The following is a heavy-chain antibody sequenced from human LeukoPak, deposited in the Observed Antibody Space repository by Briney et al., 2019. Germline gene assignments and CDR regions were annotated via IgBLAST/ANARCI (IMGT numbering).Heavy chain of an antibody. CDR2: IKQDGSEK. Sequence: GGSLRLSCAASGFTFSSYWMSWVRQAPGKGLEWVANIKQDGSEKYYVDPVKGRFTISRDNAKDSLYLQMNSLRAEDTAVYYCTSIGYYRFDYWGQGTLVTVSS. V-gene: IGHV3-7*01. J-gene: IGHJ4*02. D-gene: IGHD3-22*01. CDR3: TSIGYYRFDY. CDR1: GFTFSSYW.